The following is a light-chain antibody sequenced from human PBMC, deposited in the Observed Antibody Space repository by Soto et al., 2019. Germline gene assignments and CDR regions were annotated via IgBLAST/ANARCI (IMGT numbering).Light chain of an antibody. CDR1: QDISNF. Sequence: DIQMTQSPSSLSAFVGDTVTITCRASQDISNFLAWYQQKPGKVPKLLIYAASTLQSGVPSRFSGSGSGTDFTLTISSLQPEDVATYYCQKYNNAPNTFGQGTRLEIK. V-gene: IGKV1-27*01. CDR3: QKYNNAPNT. J-gene: IGKJ5*01. CDR2: AAS.